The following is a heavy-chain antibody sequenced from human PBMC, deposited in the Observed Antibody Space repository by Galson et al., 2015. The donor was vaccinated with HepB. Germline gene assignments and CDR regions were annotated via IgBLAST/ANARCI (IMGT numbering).Heavy chain of an antibody. CDR2: INPTGGNT. J-gene: IGHJ6*02. Sequence: SVKVSCKASGYTFTIYHMHWVRQAPGQGPEWMGIINPTGGNTIYAQNFQGRVTMTRDTSTSTVYMELSSLRSEDTAVYYCAKSSEPYYYYYGMDVWGQGTTVTVSS. V-gene: IGHV1-46*01. D-gene: IGHD2-21*01. CDR3: AKSSEPYYYYYGMDV. CDR1: GYTFTIYH.